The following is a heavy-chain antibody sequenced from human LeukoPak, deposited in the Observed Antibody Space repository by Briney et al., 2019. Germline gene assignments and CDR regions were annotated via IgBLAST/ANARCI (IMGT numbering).Heavy chain of an antibody. D-gene: IGHD3-10*01. CDR1: GGSISSSSYY. V-gene: IGHV4-39*01. J-gene: IGHJ4*02. Sequence: PSETLSLTCTVSGGSISSSSYYWGWLRQPPGKGLEWFGSIYYSGSTYYNPSLKSRVTISVDTSKNQFSLKLSSVTAADTAVYYCARQTVLLWFGELLEVTAIPYFDYWGQGTLVTVSS. CDR2: IYYSGST. CDR3: ARQTVLLWFGELLEVTAIPYFDY.